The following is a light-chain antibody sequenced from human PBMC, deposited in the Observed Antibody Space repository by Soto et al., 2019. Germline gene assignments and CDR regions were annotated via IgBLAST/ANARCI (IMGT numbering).Light chain of an antibody. J-gene: IGKJ1*01. CDR1: QSVSSTY. Sequence: EIVLTQSPGTLSLSPGERATLSCRASQSVSSTYLAWYQQKPGQAPRLLIYGGSSRATGIPDRFSGCGSGTDFTLTICRLEPEDFAVYYCQQYGTSPRTFGQGT. V-gene: IGKV3-20*01. CDR2: GGS. CDR3: QQYGTSPRT.